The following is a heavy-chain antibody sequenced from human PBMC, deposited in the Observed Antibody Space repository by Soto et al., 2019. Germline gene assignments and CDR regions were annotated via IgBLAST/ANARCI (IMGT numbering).Heavy chain of an antibody. CDR2: ISYDGSNK. Sequence: GGSLRLSCAASGFTFSSYGMHWVRQAPGKGLEWVAVISYDGSNKYYADSVKGRFTISRDNSKNTLYLQMNSLRAEDTAVYYCAKDWPGGYCTNGVCYSRGIDYWGQGTLVTVSS. CDR3: AKDWPGGYCTNGVCYSRGIDY. V-gene: IGHV3-30*18. CDR1: GFTFSSYG. D-gene: IGHD2-8*01. J-gene: IGHJ4*02.